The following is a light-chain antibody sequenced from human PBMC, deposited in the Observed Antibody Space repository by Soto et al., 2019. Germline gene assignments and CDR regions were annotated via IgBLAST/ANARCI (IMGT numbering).Light chain of an antibody. J-gene: IGKJ2*01. CDR1: QRIASY. CDR2: AES. V-gene: IGKV1-39*01. CDR3: QQTYSPPPS. Sequence: DIQMTQSPSSLSASVGDRVTGTCRASQRIASYLNWYQQKPGKAPQLLIYAESSLGSGVPSRFSGDGSGTDFTLTISSLQPEDFAIYYCQQTYSPPPSFGQGTKLELK.